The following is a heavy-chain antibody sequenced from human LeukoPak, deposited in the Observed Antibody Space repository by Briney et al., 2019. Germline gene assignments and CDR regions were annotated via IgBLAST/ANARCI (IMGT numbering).Heavy chain of an antibody. J-gene: IGHJ3*02. CDR2: INPNSGGT. D-gene: IGHD7-27*01. Sequence: ASVKVSCKASGYTFTDNHMYWIRQAPGQGPDCMGWINPNSGGTNYAQKFQGRITMTRDTSISTAYMELSRLTSDDMAIYFCARELGRNAFDIWGQGTMVTVSP. V-gene: IGHV1-2*02. CDR1: GYTFTDNH. CDR3: ARELGRNAFDI.